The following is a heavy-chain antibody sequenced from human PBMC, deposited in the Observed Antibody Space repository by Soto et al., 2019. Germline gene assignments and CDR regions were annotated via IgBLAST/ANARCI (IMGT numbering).Heavy chain of an antibody. CDR3: TSSALIDYYYYYGMDV. D-gene: IGHD3-22*01. CDR2: IRSKANSYAT. J-gene: IGHJ6*02. V-gene: IGHV3-73*02. Sequence: EVQLVESGGGLVQPGGSLKLSCAASGFTFSGSAMHWVRQASGKGLEWVGRIRSKANSYATAYAASVKGRFTISRDDSKNTAYLQINSLKTEDTAVYYCTSSALIDYYYYYGMDVWGQGTTVTVSS. CDR1: GFTFSGSA.